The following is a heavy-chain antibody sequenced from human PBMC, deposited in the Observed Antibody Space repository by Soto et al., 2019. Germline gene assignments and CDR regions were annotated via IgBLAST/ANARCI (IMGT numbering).Heavy chain of an antibody. CDR3: SRGAATQIPVLKFYALEI. V-gene: IGHV1-69*12. CDR2: IIPVFGAA. J-gene: IGHJ3*02. D-gene: IGHD6-25*01. CDR1: GATLDTFINYG. Sequence: QVQLVQSGAEVKKPGSSVRVSCKASGATLDTFINYGITWVRQAPGQGLEWMGGIIPVFGAANHAQKFQGRGQVRADESSKTRDNGLSSLGSEGTAVDYCSRGAATQIPVLKFYALEIWGQGTKV.